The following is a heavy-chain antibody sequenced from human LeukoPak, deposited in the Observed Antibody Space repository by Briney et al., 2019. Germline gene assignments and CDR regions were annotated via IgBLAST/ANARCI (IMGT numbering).Heavy chain of an antibody. V-gene: IGHV4-31*03. CDR1: GGSISSGGYY. CDR2: IYYSGST. J-gene: IGHJ4*02. Sequence: SETLSLTCTVSGGSISSGGYYWSWIRQHPGKGLEWIGYIYYSGSTYYNPSHKSRVTISVDTSKNQFSLKLSSVTAADTAVYYCARGIGEVWIQLSPWYYFDYWGQGTLVTVSS. CDR3: ARGIGEVWIQLSPWYYFDY. D-gene: IGHD5-18*01.